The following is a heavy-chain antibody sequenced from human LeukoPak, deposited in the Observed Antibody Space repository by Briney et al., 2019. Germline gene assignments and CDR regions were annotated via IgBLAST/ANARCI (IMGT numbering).Heavy chain of an antibody. CDR2: IYYSGST. J-gene: IGHJ4*02. CDR3: ARTYYDYVWGSYRLKYLDY. D-gene: IGHD3-16*02. Sequence: PSETLSLTCTVSSGSISSSTYFWGWIRQPPGKGLEWIGSIYYSGSTYYNPSLKSRATISVDTSKNLFSLQLSSVTAADTAVYYCARTYYDYVWGSYRLKYLDYWGQGTLVTVSS. V-gene: IGHV4-39*01. CDR1: SGSISSSTYF.